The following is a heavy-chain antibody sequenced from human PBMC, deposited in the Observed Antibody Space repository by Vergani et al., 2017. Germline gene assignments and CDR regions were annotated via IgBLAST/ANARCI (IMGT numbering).Heavy chain of an antibody. D-gene: IGHD4-17*01. J-gene: IGHJ3*02. CDR2: IYYSGST. CDR1: GGSISSHY. CDR3: ARDFRGLRSAFDI. V-gene: IGHV4-59*11. Sequence: QVQLQESGPGLVKPSETLSLTCTVSGGSISSHYWSWIRQPPGKGLEWIGYIYYSGSTNSNPSLKSRVTISVDTSKNQFSLKMSSVTAADTAVYYFARDFRGLRSAFDIWGQGTMVTVSS.